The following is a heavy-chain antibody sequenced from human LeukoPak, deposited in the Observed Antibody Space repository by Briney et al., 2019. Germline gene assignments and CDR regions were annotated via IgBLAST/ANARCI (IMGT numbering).Heavy chain of an antibody. D-gene: IGHD2-2*01. Sequence: GGSLRLSCAASGFTLSSHGMHWVRQAPGKGLEWVAFIRYDGSNKYYADSVKGRFTISRDNSKNTLYLQMNSLRAEDTAVYYCAKGRESVGYCSSTSCPGFQHWGQGTLVTVSS. CDR1: GFTLSSHG. V-gene: IGHV3-30*02. CDR3: AKGRESVGYCSSTSCPGFQH. J-gene: IGHJ1*01. CDR2: IRYDGSNK.